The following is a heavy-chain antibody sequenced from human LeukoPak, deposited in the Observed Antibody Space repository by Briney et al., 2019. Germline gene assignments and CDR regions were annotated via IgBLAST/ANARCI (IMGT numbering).Heavy chain of an antibody. CDR2: INHSGST. Sequence: SETLSLTCAVYGGSFSGYYWSWIRQPPGKGLEWVGEINHSGSTNYNPSLKSRVTISVDTSKNQFSLKLSSVIAADTAVYYCARRPTQLLGEFDYWGQGTLVTVSS. V-gene: IGHV4-34*01. D-gene: IGHD3-10*01. CDR1: GGSFSGYY. CDR3: ARRPTQLLGEFDY. J-gene: IGHJ4*02.